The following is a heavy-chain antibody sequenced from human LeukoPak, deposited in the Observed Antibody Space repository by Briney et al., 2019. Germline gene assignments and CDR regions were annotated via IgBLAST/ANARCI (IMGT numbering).Heavy chain of an antibody. D-gene: IGHD3-22*01. Sequence: PGESLKISCKGSGYGFTSYWIGWVRQMPGKGLEWMGIIYPGDSDTRYSPSFQGQVTISADKSISTAYLQWSSLKASDTAMYYCARLTTMIVVVPGDFDYWGQGTLVTVSS. CDR1: GYGFTSYW. CDR3: ARLTTMIVVVPGDFDY. V-gene: IGHV5-51*01. CDR2: IYPGDSDT. J-gene: IGHJ4*02.